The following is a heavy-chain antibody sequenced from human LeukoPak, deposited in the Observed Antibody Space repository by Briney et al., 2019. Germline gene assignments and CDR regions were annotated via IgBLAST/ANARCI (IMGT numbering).Heavy chain of an antibody. CDR1: GFTFSGYE. CDR2: ISRSGTII. Sequence: PGGSLRLSCEASGFTFSGYEMNWVRQAPGKGLEWVSYISRSGTIISYADSVRGRLTISRDNAKNSLYLQMNSLRAEDTAVYYCARERDDYYFDYWGQGTLVTVSS. J-gene: IGHJ4*02. D-gene: IGHD3-3*01. CDR3: ARERDDYYFDY. V-gene: IGHV3-48*03.